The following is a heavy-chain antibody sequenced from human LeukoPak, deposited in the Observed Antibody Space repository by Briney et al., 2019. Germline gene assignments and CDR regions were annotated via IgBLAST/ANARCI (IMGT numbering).Heavy chain of an antibody. CDR1: GYSISSGYY. V-gene: IGHV4-38-2*02. CDR3: AGGYCSSTSCYTLADYYYMDV. D-gene: IGHD2-2*02. Sequence: SETLSLTCTVSGYSISSGYYWGWIRQPPGKGLEWIGSIYHSGSTYYNPSLKSRVTISVDTSKNQFSLKLSSVTAADTAVYYCAGGYCSSTSCYTLADYYYMDVWGKGTTVTVSS. CDR2: IYHSGST. J-gene: IGHJ6*03.